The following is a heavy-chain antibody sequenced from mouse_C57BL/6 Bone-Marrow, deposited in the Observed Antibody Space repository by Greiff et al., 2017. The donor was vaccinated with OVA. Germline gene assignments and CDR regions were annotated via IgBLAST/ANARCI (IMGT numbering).Heavy chain of an antibody. V-gene: IGHV1-61*01. J-gene: IGHJ1*03. CDR2: IYPSDGDT. CDR1: GYTFTSYW. Sequence: QVQLQQPGAELVRPGSSVKLSCKASGYTFTSYWMDWVKQRPGQGLEWIGYIYPSDGDTHYNQKFKDKATLTVDKSSSAAYMQLSSLTSEDSAVYDCAGGPFYYGSIHSYFDFWGTGTTITVSS. CDR3: AGGPFYYGSIHSYFDF. D-gene: IGHD1-1*01.